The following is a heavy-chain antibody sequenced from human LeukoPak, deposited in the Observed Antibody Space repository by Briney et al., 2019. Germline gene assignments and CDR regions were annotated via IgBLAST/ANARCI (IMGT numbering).Heavy chain of an antibody. Sequence: SETLSLTCTVSGGSISSYYWSWIRQPPGKGLEWIGYIYYSGSTNYNPSLKSRVTISVDTSKNQFSLKLSSVTAADTAVYYCAREKQLASFDIWGQGTMVTVSS. V-gene: IGHV4-59*01. D-gene: IGHD6-13*01. CDR1: GGSISSYY. CDR3: AREKQLASFDI. J-gene: IGHJ3*02. CDR2: IYYSGST.